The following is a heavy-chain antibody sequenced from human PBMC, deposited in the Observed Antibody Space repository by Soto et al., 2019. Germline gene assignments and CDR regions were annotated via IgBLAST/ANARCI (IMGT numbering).Heavy chain of an antibody. D-gene: IGHD6-13*01. CDR2: IYHSGST. CDR3: AAEGGIAAAEVPF. CDR1: GGSISSSNW. Sequence: QVQLQESGPGLVKPSGTLSLTSAVSGGSISSSNWWSRVRQPPGMGLEWIGEIYHSGSTNYNPSLKSRVTISVDKSKNQFSLKLSSVTAADTAVYYCAAEGGIAAAEVPFWGQGTLVTVSS. V-gene: IGHV4-4*02. J-gene: IGHJ1*01.